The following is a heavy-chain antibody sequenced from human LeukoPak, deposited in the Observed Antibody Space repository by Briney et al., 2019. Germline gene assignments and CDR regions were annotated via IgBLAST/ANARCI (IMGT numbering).Heavy chain of an antibody. J-gene: IGHJ5*02. CDR1: GFTFSTYS. CDR3: AKEDSPRDSSGYFNWFDP. D-gene: IGHD3-22*01. CDR2: ISGSGGNT. Sequence: GGSLRLSCAASGFTFSTYSMSWVRQAPGKGLEWVSGISGSGGNTYYADSVKGRFTVSRDNSKNMLYLQMNSLRAEDTAVYYCAKEDSPRDSSGYFNWFDPWGQGTLVTVSS. V-gene: IGHV3-23*01.